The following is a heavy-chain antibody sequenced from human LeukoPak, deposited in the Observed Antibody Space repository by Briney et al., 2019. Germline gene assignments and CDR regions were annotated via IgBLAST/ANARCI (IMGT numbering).Heavy chain of an antibody. CDR2: IKGDGSET. V-gene: IGHV3-7*03. CDR3: ARDGPDDSGNNWFDP. Sequence: GGSLRLSCAASGFIFSNNWMSWVRQAPGKGLEWVANIKGDGSETYYVDSVKGRFTISRDNTRNSLYLQMNSLRAEDTAVYYCARDGPDDSGNNWFDPWGQGTLVTVSS. CDR1: GFIFSNNW. J-gene: IGHJ5*02. D-gene: IGHD6-19*01.